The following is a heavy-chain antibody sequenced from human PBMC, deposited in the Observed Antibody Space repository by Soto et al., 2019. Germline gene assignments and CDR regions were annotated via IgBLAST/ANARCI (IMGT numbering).Heavy chain of an antibody. J-gene: IGHJ4*02. CDR1: GFTFSSYA. V-gene: IGHV3-23*01. CDR2: ISGRGGST. D-gene: IGHD3-22*01. Sequence: EVQLLESGGGLVQPGGSLRLSCAASGFTFSSYAMSWVRQAPGKGLEWVSAISGRGGSTDYADSVKGRFTISRDKSPNTLYVHMNGLRAAETVACYCAKDAADSTPLDYWSRG. CDR3: AKDAADSTPLDY.